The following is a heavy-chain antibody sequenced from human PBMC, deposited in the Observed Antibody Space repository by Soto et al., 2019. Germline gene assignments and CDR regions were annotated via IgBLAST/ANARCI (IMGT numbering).Heavy chain of an antibody. CDR3: ATFRGDGAGEYLDF. CDR1: GGSSRGYY. Sequence: QVQLQESGLGLVKPSETLSLTCTVSGGSSRGYYWTWIRQPPGRGLEWIGLISYTGSTNYNPSLKSRVTISVDTSKNRFSLRLTSVTDADTAVYYCATFRGDGAGEYLDFWGRGALVTVSS. D-gene: IGHD2-21*01. J-gene: IGHJ4*02. V-gene: IGHV4-59*08. CDR2: ISYTGST.